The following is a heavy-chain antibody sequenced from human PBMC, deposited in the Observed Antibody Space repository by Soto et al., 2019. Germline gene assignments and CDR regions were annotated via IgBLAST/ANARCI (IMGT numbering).Heavy chain of an antibody. CDR1: GFTFSGYG. Sequence: QVQLVESGGGVVQPGRSLRLSCAASGFTFSGYGMHWVRQAPGKGLEWVALISYDGTNKYYADSVKGRFTISRDNSKNTLYLQMISLRAEDTAVYYCSNLVYSSGLSADFWGQGTLVTVSS. CDR3: SNLVYSSGLSADF. J-gene: IGHJ4*02. V-gene: IGHV3-30*18. D-gene: IGHD6-19*01. CDR2: ISYDGTNK.